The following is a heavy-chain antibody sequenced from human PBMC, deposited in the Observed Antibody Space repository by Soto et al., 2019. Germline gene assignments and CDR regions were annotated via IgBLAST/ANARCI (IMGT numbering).Heavy chain of an antibody. CDR3: ETPIGSFGVVIPHAFAF. Sequence: ASVKVSCKVSGYTLTELSMHWVRQAPGKGLEWMGGFDPEDGETIYAQKFQGRVTMTEDTPTDTAYMELSSLRSEDTAVYYCETPIGSFGVVIPHAFAFSTRATMLTVSS. CDR1: GYTLTELS. CDR2: FDPEDGET. V-gene: IGHV1-24*01. J-gene: IGHJ3*01. D-gene: IGHD3-3*01.